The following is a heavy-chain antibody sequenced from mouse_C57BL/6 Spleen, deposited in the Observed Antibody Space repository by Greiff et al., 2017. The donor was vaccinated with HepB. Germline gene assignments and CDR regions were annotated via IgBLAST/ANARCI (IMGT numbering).Heavy chain of an antibody. CDR2: IYPGDGDT. CDR3: ARFEYYGSRTLAWFAY. Sequence: QVQLQQSGPELVKPGASVKISCKASGYAFSSSWMNWVKQRPGKGLEWIGRIYPGDGDTNYNGKFTGKATLTADKSSSTAYMQLSSLTSEDSAVYFCARFEYYGSRTLAWFAYWGQGTLVTVSA. CDR1: GYAFSSSW. V-gene: IGHV1-82*01. J-gene: IGHJ3*01. D-gene: IGHD1-1*01.